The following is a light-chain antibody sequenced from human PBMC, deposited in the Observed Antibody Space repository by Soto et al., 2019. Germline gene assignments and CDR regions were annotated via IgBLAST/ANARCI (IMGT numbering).Light chain of an antibody. CDR3: SSYTSSSSYV. V-gene: IGLV2-14*01. CDR1: SSDVDGYKY. CDR2: DVS. J-gene: IGLJ1*01. Sequence: QSALTQPASVSGSPGQSIAISCTGTSSDVDGYKYVSWYQQYPGKAPKLMIYDVSTRPSGVSDRFSGSKSGNTASLTISGLQSEDEADYYCSSYTSSSSYVFGTGTKLTVL.